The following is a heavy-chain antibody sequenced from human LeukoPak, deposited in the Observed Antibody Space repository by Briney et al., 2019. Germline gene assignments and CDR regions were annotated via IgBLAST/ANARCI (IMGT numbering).Heavy chain of an antibody. V-gene: IGHV1-18*01. J-gene: IGHJ5*01. CDR1: GYTFTSYG. D-gene: IGHD1-26*01. CDR2: ISAYNGNT. Sequence: EASVKVSCKASGYTFTSYGISWVRQAPGQGLEWMGWISAYNGNTNYAQKLQGRVTMTTDTSTSTAYMELRSRRSDDTAVYYCARVFRVAYDKDYSGSNWEWFDSWGQGTLVTVSS. CDR3: ARVFRVAYDKDYSGSNWEWFDS.